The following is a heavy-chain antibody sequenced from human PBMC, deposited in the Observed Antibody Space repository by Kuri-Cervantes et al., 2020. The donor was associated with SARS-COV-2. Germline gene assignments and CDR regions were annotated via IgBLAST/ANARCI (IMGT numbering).Heavy chain of an antibody. Sequence: GESLKISCAASGFTFSSYSMNWVRQAPGKGLEWVSYISSSSSTIYYADSVKGRFTISRDNAKNSLYLQMNSLGDEDTAVYYCARDGVKDDYGFSSYWGQGTLVTVSS. CDR3: ARDGVKDDYGFSSY. CDR1: GFTFSSYS. V-gene: IGHV3-48*02. CDR2: ISSSSSTI. J-gene: IGHJ4*02. D-gene: IGHD4-17*01.